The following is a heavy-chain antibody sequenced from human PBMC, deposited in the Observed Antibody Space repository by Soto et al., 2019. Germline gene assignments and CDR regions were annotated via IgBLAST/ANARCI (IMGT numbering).Heavy chain of an antibody. Sequence: HVQLVESGGGVIQPGKSLRLSCAASGFTFSSYAMHWVRQAPGKGLEWVAFISYHGSHNYYADSVKGRFTISRDNSKNTLYLQMNSLRPEDTAVYFCAKDRTTIFGVVTYYFDNWGQETLVTVSS. V-gene: IGHV3-30*18. D-gene: IGHD3-3*01. J-gene: IGHJ4*02. CDR1: GFTFSSYA. CDR2: ISYHGSHN. CDR3: AKDRTTIFGVVTYYFDN.